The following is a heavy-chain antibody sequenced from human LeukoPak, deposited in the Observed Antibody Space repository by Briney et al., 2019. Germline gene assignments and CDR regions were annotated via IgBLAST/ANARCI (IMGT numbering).Heavy chain of an antibody. CDR1: GFTFSSYA. D-gene: IGHD3-10*01. CDR3: ARVRGDRGPGGWFDP. CDR2: ISYDGSNK. Sequence: GGSLRLSCAASGFTFSSYAMHWVRQAPGKGLEWVAVISYDGSNKYYADSVKGRFTISRDNSKNTLYLQMNSLRAEDTAVYYCARVRGDRGPGGWFDPWGQGTLVTVSS. J-gene: IGHJ5*02. V-gene: IGHV3-30-3*01.